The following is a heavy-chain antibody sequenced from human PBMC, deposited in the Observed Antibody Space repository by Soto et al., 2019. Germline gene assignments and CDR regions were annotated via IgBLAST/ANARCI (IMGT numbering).Heavy chain of an antibody. CDR2: IYYSGST. CDR3: ASEGVSSSWYNYYGMDV. J-gene: IGHJ6*02. Sequence: QVQLQESGPGLVKPSETLSLTCTVSGGSISSYYWSWIRQPPGKGLEWIAYIYYSGSTNYNPSLKSRVTISVDTSKNQFSLKLSSVTAADTAVYYCASEGVSSSWYNYYGMDVWGQGTTVTVSS. V-gene: IGHV4-59*01. D-gene: IGHD6-13*01. CDR1: GGSISSYY.